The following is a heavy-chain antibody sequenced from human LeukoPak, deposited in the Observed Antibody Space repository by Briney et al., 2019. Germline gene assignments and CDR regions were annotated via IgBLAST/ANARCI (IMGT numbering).Heavy chain of an antibody. CDR2: IIPIFGTA. V-gene: IGHV1-69*13. Sequence: SVKVSCKASGGTFSSYATSWVRQAPGQGLEWMGGIIPIFGTANYAQKFQGRVTITADESTSTAYMELSSLRSEDTAVYYCARAPSKRPFGALTWGIWGQGTMVTVSS. J-gene: IGHJ3*02. CDR1: GGTFSSYA. D-gene: IGHD1-26*01. CDR3: ARAPSKRPFGALTWGI.